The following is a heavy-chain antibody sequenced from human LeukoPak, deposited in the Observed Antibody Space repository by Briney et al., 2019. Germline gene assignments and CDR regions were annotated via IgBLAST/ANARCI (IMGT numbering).Heavy chain of an antibody. CDR2: IYPGDSDT. J-gene: IGHJ5*02. Sequence: GESLKISCKGSGYSFTSYWIGWVRQMPGKGLEWMGIIYPGDSDTRYSPSFQGQVTTSADKSISTAYLQWSSLKASDTAMYYCARVRRVTMIVVVDNWFDPWGQGTLVTVSS. CDR3: ARVRRVTMIVVVDNWFDP. V-gene: IGHV5-51*01. CDR1: GYSFTSYW. D-gene: IGHD3-22*01.